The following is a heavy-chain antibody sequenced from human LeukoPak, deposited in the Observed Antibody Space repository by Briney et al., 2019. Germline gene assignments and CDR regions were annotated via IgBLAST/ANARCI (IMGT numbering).Heavy chain of an antibody. Sequence: GGSLRLSCAASGFTFTSYSMSWVRQAPGKGLEWVSGIYENGGTTHYADSVKGRFSISRDNSKNTLYLQMNSLRAEDTAVYYCARDRGNYDYVWGSYRGIDYWGQGTLVTVSS. V-gene: IGHV3-23*01. J-gene: IGHJ4*02. CDR3: ARDRGNYDYVWGSYRGIDY. CDR2: IYENGGTT. CDR1: GFTFTSYS. D-gene: IGHD3-16*02.